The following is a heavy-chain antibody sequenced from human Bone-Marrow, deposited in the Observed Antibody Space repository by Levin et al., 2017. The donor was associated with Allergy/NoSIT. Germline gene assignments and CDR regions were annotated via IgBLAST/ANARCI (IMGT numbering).Heavy chain of an antibody. CDR2: IGTAGDT. Sequence: GGSLRLSCAASGFTFSGYDMLWVRQTAGKRLEWVSAIGTAGDTYYEDSVQGRFTISRDNSKNTLYLEVSSLRPEDAAVYYCSKPPNSGSYSYGFDVWGQGAMVTVSS. CDR3: SKPPNSGSYSYGFDV. D-gene: IGHD1-1*01. V-gene: IGHV3-13*01. J-gene: IGHJ6*02. CDR1: GFTFSGYD.